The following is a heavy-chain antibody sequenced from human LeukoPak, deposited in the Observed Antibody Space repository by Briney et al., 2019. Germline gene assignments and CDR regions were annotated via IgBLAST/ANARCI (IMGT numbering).Heavy chain of an antibody. CDR2: ISGSGGST. V-gene: IGHV3-23*01. CDR3: AKVLSRRLGYCSSTSCYLEWFDP. D-gene: IGHD2-2*01. J-gene: IGHJ5*02. Sequence: GGSLRLSCAASGFTFSRYAMSWVRQAPGKGLEWVSAISGSGGSTYYADSVKGRFTISRDNSKNTLYLQMNSLRAEDTAVYYCAKVLSRRLGYCSSTSCYLEWFDPWGQGTLVTVSS. CDR1: GFTFSRYA.